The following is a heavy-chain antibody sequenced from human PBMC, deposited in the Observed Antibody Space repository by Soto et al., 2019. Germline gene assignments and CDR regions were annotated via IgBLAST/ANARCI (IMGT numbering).Heavy chain of an antibody. V-gene: IGHV4-34*01. J-gene: IGHJ4*02. CDR1: GGSFSGYY. CDR3: ARGAWRYYYDSSGYYRVFDY. D-gene: IGHD3-22*01. CDR2: INHSGST. Sequence: PSETLSLTCAVYGGSFSGYYWSWIRQPPGKGLEWIGEINHSGSTNYNPSLKSRVTISVDTSKNQFPLKLSSVTAADTAVYYCARGAWRYYYDSSGYYRVFDYWGQGTLVTVSS.